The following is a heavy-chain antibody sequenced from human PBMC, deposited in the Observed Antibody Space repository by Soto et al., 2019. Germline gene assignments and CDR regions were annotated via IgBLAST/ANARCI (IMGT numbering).Heavy chain of an antibody. D-gene: IGHD2-8*01. CDR3: VRGDCGNGVCRFSATDV. CDR1: GGSIRSSSYY. CDR2: IYYSGAT. Sequence: PSETLSLTCTVSGGSIRSSSYYWGWILHPPGTGLEWIGSIYYSGATYHNPSLKSRVTISIDLSKNQFSLKLNSLTATDTAVYYCVRGDCGNGVCRFSATDVWGKGTTVTVSA. V-gene: IGHV4-39*01. J-gene: IGHJ6*04.